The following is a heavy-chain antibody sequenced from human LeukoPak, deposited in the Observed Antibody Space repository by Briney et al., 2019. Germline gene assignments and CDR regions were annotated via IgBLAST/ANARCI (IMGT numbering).Heavy chain of an antibody. CDR3: ARASDYAMAFDI. CDR1: GFTVSSNY. J-gene: IGHJ3*02. Sequence: GGSLRLSCAASGFTVSSNYMSWVRQAPGKGLEWVSVIYSGGSTYYADSVKGRFTISRDNSKNTLYLQTNSLRAEDTAVYYCARASDYAMAFDIWGQGTMVTVSS. V-gene: IGHV3-53*01. CDR2: IYSGGST. D-gene: IGHD4-17*01.